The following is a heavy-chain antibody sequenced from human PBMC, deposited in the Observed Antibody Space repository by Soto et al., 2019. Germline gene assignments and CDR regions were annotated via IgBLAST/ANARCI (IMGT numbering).Heavy chain of an antibody. CDR1: GFTFSSYA. J-gene: IGHJ6*02. V-gene: IGHV3-23*01. CDR3: ARDHAAGNMYYYYGMDV. CDR2: ISGSGGST. D-gene: IGHD6-13*01. Sequence: GGSLRLSCAASGFTFSSYAMSWVRQAPGKGLEWVSAISGSGGSTYYADSVKGRFTISRDNSKNTLYLQMNSLRAEDTAVYYCARDHAAGNMYYYYGMDVWGQGTTVTVSS.